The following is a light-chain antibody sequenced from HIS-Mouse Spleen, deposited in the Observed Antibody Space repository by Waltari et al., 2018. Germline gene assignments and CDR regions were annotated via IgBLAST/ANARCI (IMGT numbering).Light chain of an antibody. V-gene: IGKV1-8*01. J-gene: IGKJ2*01. CDR2: AAS. CDR3: QQYYSYPYT. Sequence: AIRMTQSLSSLSASTGDRVTITCRARQGISSYLAWYQQKPGKTPKLLIYAASTLQSGVPSRFSGSGSGTDFTLTISCLQSEDFATYYCQQYYSYPYTFGQGTKLEIK. CDR1: QGISSY.